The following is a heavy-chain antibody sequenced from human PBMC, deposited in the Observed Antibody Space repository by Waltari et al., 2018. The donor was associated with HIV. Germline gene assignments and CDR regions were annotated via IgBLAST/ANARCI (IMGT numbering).Heavy chain of an antibody. J-gene: IGHJ4*02. CDR3: VRDDPGYGPIDY. CDR1: GFEFRHYS. V-gene: IGHV3-21*04. D-gene: IGHD3-10*01. CDR2: YGRGSNEK. Sequence: LVESGGGVVKTGESLRLICEASGFEFRHYSLNWVRQSPVRGLEWVASYGRGSNEKNYVDSVRGRFVISRDDAKSCVYLEMGSLREEDTARYFCVRDDPGYGPIDYWGQGTLVIV.